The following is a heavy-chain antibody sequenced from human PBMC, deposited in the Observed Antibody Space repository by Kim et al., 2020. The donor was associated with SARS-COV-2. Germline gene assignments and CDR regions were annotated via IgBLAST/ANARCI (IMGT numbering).Heavy chain of an antibody. Sequence: GGSLRLSCAASGFTVRNSYMSWVRQAPGMGLEWVSVIYSGGSTYYADSVMGRFTISRDISKNTLYLQMNSLRAEDTAVYYCARGGLTRAVTYYYGMDVWGQGTTVTVSS. V-gene: IGHV3-53*01. CDR2: IYSGGST. D-gene: IGHD3-10*01. J-gene: IGHJ6*02. CDR1: GFTVRNSY. CDR3: ARGGLTRAVTYYYGMDV.